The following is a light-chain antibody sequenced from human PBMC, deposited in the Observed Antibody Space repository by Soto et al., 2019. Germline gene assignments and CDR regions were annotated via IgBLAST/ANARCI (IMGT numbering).Light chain of an antibody. CDR3: SSYTSSGTFFV. J-gene: IGLJ1*01. CDR2: EVS. V-gene: IGLV2-14*01. Sequence: QSALTQPASVSGSPGQSITISCTGTSSDVGGYDYVSWYQQHPGKAPKLMIYEVSNRPSGDSNRFSGSKSGNTASLTISGLQAEDEADYYCSSYTSSGTFFVFGSGTKLTVL. CDR1: SSDVGGYDY.